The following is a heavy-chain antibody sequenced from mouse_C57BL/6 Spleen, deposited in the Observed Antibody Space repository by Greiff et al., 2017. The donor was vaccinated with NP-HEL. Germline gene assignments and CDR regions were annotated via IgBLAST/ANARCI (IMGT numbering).Heavy chain of an antibody. J-gene: IGHJ2*01. CDR1: GYTFTSYT. V-gene: IGHV1-4*01. D-gene: IGHD4-1*01. CDR3: ARGGDWDYFDY. Sequence: QVQLQQSGAELARPGASVKMSCKASGYTFTSYTMHWVNQRPGQGLEWIGYINPSSGYTKYNQKFKDKATLTADKSSSTAYMQLSSLTSEDSAVYYCARGGDWDYFDYWGQGTTLTVSS. CDR2: INPSSGYT.